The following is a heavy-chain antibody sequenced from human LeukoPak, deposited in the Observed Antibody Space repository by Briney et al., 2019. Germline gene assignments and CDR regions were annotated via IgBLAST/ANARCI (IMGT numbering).Heavy chain of an antibody. V-gene: IGHV1-2*02. CDR2: INPNSGGT. CDR1: GYAFTGYY. J-gene: IGHJ6*03. CDR3: ARDLSSSWYNYYYYMDV. Sequence: ASVKVSCKASGYAFTGYYMHWVRQAPGQGLEWMGWINPNSGGTNYAQKFQGRVTMTRDTSISTAYMELSRLRSDDTAVYYCARDLSSSWYNYYYYMDVWGKGTTVTLSS. D-gene: IGHD6-13*01.